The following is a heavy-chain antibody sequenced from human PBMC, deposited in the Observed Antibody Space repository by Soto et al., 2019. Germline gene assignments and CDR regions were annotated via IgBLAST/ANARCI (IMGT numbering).Heavy chain of an antibody. Sequence: QVQLQESGPGLVKPSQTLSLTCTVSGGSISSGGYYWSWIRQHPGKGLEWIGYIYYSGSTYYNPSLNSRVTISVDTSKNQFSLKLSSVTAADTAVYYCARGPWLPHFYGTPGYYYYYMDVWGKGTTVTVSS. V-gene: IGHV4-31*03. CDR3: ARGPWLPHFYGTPGYYYYYMDV. CDR1: GGSISSGGYY. J-gene: IGHJ6*03. CDR2: IYYSGST. D-gene: IGHD3-10*01.